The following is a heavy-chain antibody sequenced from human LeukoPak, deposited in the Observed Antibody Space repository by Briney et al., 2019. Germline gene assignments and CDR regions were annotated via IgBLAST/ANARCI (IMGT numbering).Heavy chain of an antibody. Sequence: TGGSLRLSCAASGFTFSIYGMSWVRQAPEKGLEWVAYISSSSSNTYYADSVKGRFTISRDNAKNSLYLQMNSLRAEDTALYYCARVNRMVPGYCSGGTCPGDYWGQGTLVTVSS. CDR3: ARVNRMVPGYCSGGTCPGDY. V-gene: IGHV3-48*01. J-gene: IGHJ4*02. CDR1: GFTFSIYG. CDR2: ISSSSSNT. D-gene: IGHD2-15*01.